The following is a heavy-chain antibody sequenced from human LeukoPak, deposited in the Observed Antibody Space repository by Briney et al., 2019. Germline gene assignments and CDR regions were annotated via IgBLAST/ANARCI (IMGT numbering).Heavy chain of an antibody. CDR2: ISWNSGSI. J-gene: IGHJ4*02. CDR1: GFTFDDYA. V-gene: IGHV3-9*01. D-gene: IGHD3-22*01. CDR3: AKDWNYYDSSGYYGPFDY. Sequence: PGGSLRLSCAASGFTFDDYAMHWVRQAPGKGLEWVSGISWNSGSIGYADSVKGRFTITRDNAKNSLYLQMNSLRAEDTALYYCAKDWNYYDSSGYYGPFDYWGQGTLVTVSS.